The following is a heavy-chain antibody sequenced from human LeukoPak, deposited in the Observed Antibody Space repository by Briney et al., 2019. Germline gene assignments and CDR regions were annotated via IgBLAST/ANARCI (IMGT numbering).Heavy chain of an antibody. CDR3: ARGGHYYDSSDYYFDY. V-gene: IGHV3-23*01. CDR2: ISGSGDST. Sequence: PGGSLRLSCAASGFTFSSYAMSWVRQAPGKGLEWVSGISGSGDSTYYADSVKGRFTISRDNSKNTLYLQMNSLRDEDTAVYYCARGGHYYDSSDYYFDYWGQGTLVTVSS. D-gene: IGHD3-22*01. CDR1: GFTFSSYA. J-gene: IGHJ4*02.